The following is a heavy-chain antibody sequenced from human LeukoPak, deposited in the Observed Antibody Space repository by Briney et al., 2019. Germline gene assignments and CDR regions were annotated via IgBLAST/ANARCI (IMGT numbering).Heavy chain of an antibody. CDR2: IQSDGSNK. J-gene: IGHJ4*02. CDR1: GFTFKNYG. CDR3: ARAFMITFGGVIL. Sequence: GGSLRLSCAASGFTFKNYGMHWVRQAPGKGLEWVAFIQSDGSNKYYADSVKGRFTISRDNSKNTLYLQMNSLRTEDTAVYYCARAFMITFGGVILWGQGTLVTVSS. D-gene: IGHD3-16*01. V-gene: IGHV3-30*02.